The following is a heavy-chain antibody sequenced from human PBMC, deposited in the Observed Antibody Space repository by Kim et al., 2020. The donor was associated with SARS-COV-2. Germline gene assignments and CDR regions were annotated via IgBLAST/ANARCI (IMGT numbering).Heavy chain of an antibody. CDR3: AGGHGVSYPY. V-gene: IGHV4-59*01. CDR1: GGSISSYY. Sequence: SETLSLTCTVSGGSISSYYWSWIRQPPGKGLEWIGYIYYSGSTNYNPSLKSRVTISVDTSKNQFSLKLSSVTAADTAVYYCAGGHGVSYPYWGQGTLVTVSS. D-gene: IGHD3-3*01. CDR2: IYYSGST. J-gene: IGHJ4*02.